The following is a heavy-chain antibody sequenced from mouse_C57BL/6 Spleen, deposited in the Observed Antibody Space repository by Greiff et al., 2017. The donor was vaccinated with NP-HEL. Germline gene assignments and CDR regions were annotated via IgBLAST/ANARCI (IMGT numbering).Heavy chain of an antibody. J-gene: IGHJ4*01. CDR2: INPSSGYT. V-gene: IGHV1-4*01. CDR3: ARSDYYGSSYAMDY. Sequence: QVHVKQSGAELARPGASVKMSCKASGYTFTSYTMHWVKQRPGQGLEWIGYINPSSGYTKYNQKFKDKATLTADKSSSTAYMQLSSLTSEDSAVYYCARSDYYGSSYAMDYWGQRTSVTVSS. D-gene: IGHD1-1*01. CDR1: GYTFTSYT.